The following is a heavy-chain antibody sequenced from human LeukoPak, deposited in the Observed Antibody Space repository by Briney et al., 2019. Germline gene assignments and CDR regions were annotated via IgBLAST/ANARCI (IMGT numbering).Heavy chain of an antibody. CDR1: GGSISSSSYY. CDR3: ARVSEYCGGDCSDY. Sequence: SETLSLTCTVSGGSISSSSYYWGWIRHPPGKGLEWIGSIYYSGSTYYNPSLKSRVTISVDTSKNQFSLKLSSVTAADTAVYYCARVSEYCGGDCSDYWGQGTLVTVSS. V-gene: IGHV4-39*07. CDR2: IYYSGST. J-gene: IGHJ4*02. D-gene: IGHD2-21*02.